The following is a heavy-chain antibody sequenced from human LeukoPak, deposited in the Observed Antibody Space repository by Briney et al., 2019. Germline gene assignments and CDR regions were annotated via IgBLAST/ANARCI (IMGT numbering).Heavy chain of an antibody. CDR2: IRYSGST. CDR3: ATSDTVSTYNWFDP. D-gene: IGHD5/OR15-5a*01. V-gene: IGHV4-39*01. Sequence: SETLSLTCNVSGGSISSNTYFWGWIRRPPGKGLEWIGSIRYSGSTYYNPSLKSRVTISVDTSRNQSSLNLSSLTAADTAVYYCATSDTVSTYNWFDPWGQGTLVTVS. J-gene: IGHJ5*02. CDR1: GGSISSNTYF.